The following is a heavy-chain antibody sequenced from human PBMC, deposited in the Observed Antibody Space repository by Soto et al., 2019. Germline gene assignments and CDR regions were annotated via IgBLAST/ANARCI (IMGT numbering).Heavy chain of an antibody. D-gene: IGHD1-26*01. CDR2: INPNSGGT. Sequence: ASVKVSCKASGYTFTGYYMHWVRQAPGQGLEWMGWINPNSGGTNYAQKFQGWVTMTRDTSISTAYMELSRLRSDDTAVYYCARAAGSLLSYYFDYWGQGTLVTVSS. CDR1: GYTFTGYY. J-gene: IGHJ4*02. CDR3: ARAAGSLLSYYFDY. V-gene: IGHV1-2*04.